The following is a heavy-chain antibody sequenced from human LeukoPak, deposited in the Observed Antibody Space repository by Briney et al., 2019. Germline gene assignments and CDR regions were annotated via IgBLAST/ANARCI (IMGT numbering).Heavy chain of an antibody. CDR1: GYTLTELS. Sequence: ASVKVSCKVSGYTLTELSMHWVRQAPGKGLEWMGGFDPEDGETIYAQKFQGRVTMTEDTSTDTAYMELSSLRSEDTAVYYCATGEAFGDYYDSSGYYYWGQGTLVTVSS. J-gene: IGHJ4*02. D-gene: IGHD3-22*01. CDR2: FDPEDGET. CDR3: ATGEAFGDYYDSSGYYY. V-gene: IGHV1-24*01.